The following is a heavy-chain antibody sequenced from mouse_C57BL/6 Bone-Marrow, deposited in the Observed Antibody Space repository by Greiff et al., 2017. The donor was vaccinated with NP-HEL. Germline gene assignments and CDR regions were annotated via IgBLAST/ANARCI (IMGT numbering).Heavy chain of an antibody. Sequence: QVQLKQPGAELVKPGASVKLSCKASGYTFTSYLMHWVKQRPGRGLEWIGRIDPSSGGTKYNEKFKSKATLTVDKPSSTASMQRTSLTSEDSAVYYCARYYYGSSSFDYWGQGTTLTVSS. D-gene: IGHD1-1*01. CDR1: GYTFTSYL. CDR2: IDPSSGGT. CDR3: ARYYYGSSSFDY. V-gene: IGHV1-72*01. J-gene: IGHJ2*01.